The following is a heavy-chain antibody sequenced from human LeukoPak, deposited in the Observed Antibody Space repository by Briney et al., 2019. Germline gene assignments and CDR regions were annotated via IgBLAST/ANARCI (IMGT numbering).Heavy chain of an antibody. J-gene: IGHJ4*02. Sequence: GGSLRLSCSASEFTFSSYAMSWVRQAPGKGLEWVSAISGSGGSTYYADSVKGRFTISRDNSKNTLYLQMNSLRAEDTAVYYCAKDSGSSWYFAFLDYWGQGTLVTVSS. V-gene: IGHV3-23*01. CDR1: EFTFSSYA. CDR3: AKDSGSSWYFAFLDY. D-gene: IGHD6-13*01. CDR2: ISGSGGST.